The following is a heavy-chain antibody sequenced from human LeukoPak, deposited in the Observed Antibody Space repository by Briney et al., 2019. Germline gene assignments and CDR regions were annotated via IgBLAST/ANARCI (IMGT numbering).Heavy chain of an antibody. V-gene: IGHV3-48*03. Sequence: PGGSLRLSCAVSEFSLSSYEMNWVRQAPGKGLEWISYISRSGSTKYYADSVKGRFTITRDNDKSSIYLQMNSLRAEDSAIYYCARHRSGFDYWGQGILVTVS. CDR3: ARHRSGFDY. CDR2: ISRSGSTK. J-gene: IGHJ4*02. D-gene: IGHD3-22*01. CDR1: EFSLSSYE.